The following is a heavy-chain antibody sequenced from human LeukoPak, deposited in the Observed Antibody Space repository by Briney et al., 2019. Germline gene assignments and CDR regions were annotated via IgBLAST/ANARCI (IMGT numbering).Heavy chain of an antibody. V-gene: IGHV4-39*07. J-gene: IGHJ5*02. CDR2: VHYSGST. CDR3: ARQTIETTLGGVPDYFVP. Sequence: SETLSLTCTVSGVSISSGHYYWAWIRQPPGKGLECIASVHYSGSTYYDPSFNGRVTLSVDTSKNQFSLRLSSVTAADTAVYYCARQTIETTLGGVPDYFVPWGQGTPVTVSS. CDR1: GVSISSGHYY. D-gene: IGHD3-16*01.